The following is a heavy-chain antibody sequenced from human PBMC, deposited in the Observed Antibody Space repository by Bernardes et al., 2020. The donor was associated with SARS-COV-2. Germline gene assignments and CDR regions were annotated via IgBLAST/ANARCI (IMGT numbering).Heavy chain of an antibody. D-gene: IGHD6-13*01. CDR3: AKVIAAAGKGGVFDYYYGMDV. CDR1: GGSISIYA. J-gene: IGHJ6*02. V-gene: IGHV3-23*01. CDR2: ISGRGGST. Sequence: ETLSLTCAVSGGSISIYAMSWVRQAPGKGLEWVSAISGRGGSTCYADSVRGRFTISRDNSKNTLYMQMNSLRAEDTAVYYCAKVIAAAGKGGVFDYYYGMDVWGQGTTVTVSS.